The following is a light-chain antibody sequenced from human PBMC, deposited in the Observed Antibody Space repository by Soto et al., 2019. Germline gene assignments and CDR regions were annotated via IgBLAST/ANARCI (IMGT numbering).Light chain of an antibody. CDR1: SSDVGGFNS. V-gene: IGLV2-11*01. CDR2: DVN. J-gene: IGLJ1*01. CDR3: CSYAGSYSYA. Sequence: QSALTQPRSVSGSPGQSVTISCTGTSSDVGGFNSVSWYQQHPGKAPKLMIYDVNKRPPGVPDRFSGSKSGSTASLTISGLQADDEADYYCCSYAGSYSYAFATGTKVTVL.